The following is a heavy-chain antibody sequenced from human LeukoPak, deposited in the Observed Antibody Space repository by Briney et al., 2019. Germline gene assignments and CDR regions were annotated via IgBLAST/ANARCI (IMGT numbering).Heavy chain of an antibody. V-gene: IGHV1-46*01. J-gene: IGHJ4*02. Sequence: GASVTVSCKASGYSFSAYYMHWVRQAPAQGLEWMGVTNPSGGSTSYALTFQDRVTVSRDTSTSTVYMELTSVRADDTAVYFCATGGRYHKYYFDYWGQGTLVTVSS. CDR3: ATGGRYHKYYFDY. D-gene: IGHD1-26*01. CDR1: GYSFSAYY. CDR2: TNPSGGST.